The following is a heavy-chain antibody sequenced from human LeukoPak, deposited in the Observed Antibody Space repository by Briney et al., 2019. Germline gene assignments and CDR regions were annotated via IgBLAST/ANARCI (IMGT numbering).Heavy chain of an antibody. CDR1: GYTFTSYD. Sequence: ASVKVSCKASGYTFTSYDINWVRQATGQGLEWMGWMNPNSGNTGYAQKLQGRVTMTRDTSISTAYMELSRLRSDDTAVYYCARGRVGATTFLSYWGQGTLVTVSS. D-gene: IGHD1-26*01. J-gene: IGHJ4*02. CDR3: ARGRVGATTFLSY. V-gene: IGHV1-8*01. CDR2: MNPNSGNT.